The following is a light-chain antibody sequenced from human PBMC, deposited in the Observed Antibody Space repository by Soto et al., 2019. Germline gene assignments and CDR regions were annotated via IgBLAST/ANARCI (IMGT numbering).Light chain of an antibody. CDR2: DVS. V-gene: IGLV2-14*01. Sequence: QSVLTQPASVSGSPGQSITISCTGTSSEVGGYNYVSWYQQHPGKAPKLMIYDVSNRPLGVSNRFSGSKSGNTASLTISGLQAEDEADYYCSSYTSSSTLGVFGTGTKVTVL. J-gene: IGLJ1*01. CDR1: SSEVGGYNY. CDR3: SSYTSSSTLGV.